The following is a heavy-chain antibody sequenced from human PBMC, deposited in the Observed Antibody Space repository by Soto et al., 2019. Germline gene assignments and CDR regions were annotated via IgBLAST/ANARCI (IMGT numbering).Heavy chain of an antibody. D-gene: IGHD1-26*01. J-gene: IGHJ4*02. Sequence: KPSETLSLTCTISGGSISVYYWSWVRQPPGHELEWIGYTYASGSPYYNPSLRSRVTISADTSKNQISLKLTSPTAADTAVYYCARGVGSSPPRYWGRGTLVTVSS. CDR3: ARGVGSSPPRY. CDR1: GGSISVYY. V-gene: IGHV4-59*01. CDR2: TYASGSP.